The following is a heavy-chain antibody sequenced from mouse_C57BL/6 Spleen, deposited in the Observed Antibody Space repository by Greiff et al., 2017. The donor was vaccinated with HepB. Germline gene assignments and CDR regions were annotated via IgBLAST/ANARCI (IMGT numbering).Heavy chain of an antibody. D-gene: IGHD3-3*01. V-gene: IGHV1-64*01. CDR2: IHPNSGST. CDR1: GYTFASYW. J-gene: IGHJ2*01. Sequence: QVQLKQPGAELVKPGASVKLSCKASGYTFASYWMHWVKQRPGQGLEWIGMIHPNSGSTNYNEKFKSKATLTVDKSSSTAYMQLSSLTSEDSAVYYCARGPILGYYFDYWGQGTTLTVSS. CDR3: ARGPILGYYFDY.